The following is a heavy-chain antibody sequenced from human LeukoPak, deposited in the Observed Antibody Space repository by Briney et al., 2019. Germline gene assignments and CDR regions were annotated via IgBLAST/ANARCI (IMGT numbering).Heavy chain of an antibody. D-gene: IGHD6-13*01. J-gene: IGHJ4*02. CDR3: ARDVAAAIDY. Sequence: SQTLSLTCTVSGGSISSGSYYWSWIRQPAGKGLEWIGRIYTSRSTNYNPSLKSRVTISVDTSKNQFSLKLSSVTAADTAVYYCARDVAAAIDYWGQGTLVTVSS. CDR2: IYTSRST. CDR1: GGSISSGSYY. V-gene: IGHV4-61*02.